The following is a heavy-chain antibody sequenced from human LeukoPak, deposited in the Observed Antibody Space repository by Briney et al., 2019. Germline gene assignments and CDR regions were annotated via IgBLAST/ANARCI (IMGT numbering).Heavy chain of an antibody. CDR1: GFTFNSYS. CDR3: ARSYSGSYYLVY. Sequence: GGSLRLSCAASGFTFNSYSLNWVRQAPGKGLVWVSRINSDGSSTSYADSVKGRFTISRDNAKNTLYLQMNSLRAEDTAVYYCARSYSGSYYLVYWGQGTLVTVSS. J-gene: IGHJ4*02. D-gene: IGHD1-26*01. V-gene: IGHV3-74*01. CDR2: INSDGSST.